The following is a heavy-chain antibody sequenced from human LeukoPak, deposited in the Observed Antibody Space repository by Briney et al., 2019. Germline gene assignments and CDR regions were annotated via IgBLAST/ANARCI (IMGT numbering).Heavy chain of an antibody. Sequence: PGGSLRLSCAASGFTFSDYYMSWIRQAPGKGLEWVSYISSSGSTIYYADSVKGRFTISRDNAKNSLYLQMNSLRAEDTAVYYCARQTPTGIQVLDYWGQGTLVTVSS. CDR2: ISSSGSTI. V-gene: IGHV3-11*04. D-gene: IGHD2-15*01. CDR3: ARQTPTGIQVLDY. CDR1: GFTFSDYY. J-gene: IGHJ4*02.